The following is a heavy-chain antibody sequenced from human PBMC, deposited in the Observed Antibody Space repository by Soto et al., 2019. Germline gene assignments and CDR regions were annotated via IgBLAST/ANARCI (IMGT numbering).Heavy chain of an antibody. CDR1: GGSISSYY. CDR2: IFYSGST. V-gene: IGHV4-59*08. CDR3: ARRYSSGFDY. J-gene: IGHJ4*02. D-gene: IGHD6-19*01. Sequence: QVQLQESGPGLVKPSETLSLTCTVSGGSISSYYWSWIRQPPGKGLEWIGYIFYSGSTNYNPSLKSRVTISVDTSKNQFSLKLSSVPAAVTAVYYCARRYSSGFDYWGQGTLVTVSS.